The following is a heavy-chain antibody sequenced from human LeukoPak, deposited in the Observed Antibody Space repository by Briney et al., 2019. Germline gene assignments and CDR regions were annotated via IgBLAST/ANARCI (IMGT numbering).Heavy chain of an antibody. CDR2: VKGDRIST. D-gene: IGHD2-2*01. CDR1: GFTFAKFW. V-gene: IGHV3-74*01. J-gene: IGHJ3*02. Sequence: GGSLRLSCAASGFTFAKFWMHWVRQAPGRGLVWVSRVKGDRISTLYADSVKGRFTISRDNAKNTLYLQMNSLRADDTALYYCATGPYAAFEMWGQGTMVTVSS. CDR3: ATGPYAAFEM.